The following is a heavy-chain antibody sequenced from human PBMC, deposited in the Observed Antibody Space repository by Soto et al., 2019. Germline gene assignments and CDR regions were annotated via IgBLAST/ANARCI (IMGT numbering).Heavy chain of an antibody. Sequence: PSETLSLTCTLSGGSLSSYYRGWIRQPPGKGLGGFGYIYYSGSTNYNPSLKGRVTISVDTSKNQFSLKLSSVTAADTAVYYCARGASGYYDSSGYYSPYYFDYWGQGTLVTVSS. D-gene: IGHD3-22*01. J-gene: IGHJ4*02. CDR1: GGSLSSYY. CDR3: ARGASGYYDSSGYYSPYYFDY. CDR2: IYYSGST. V-gene: IGHV4-59*01.